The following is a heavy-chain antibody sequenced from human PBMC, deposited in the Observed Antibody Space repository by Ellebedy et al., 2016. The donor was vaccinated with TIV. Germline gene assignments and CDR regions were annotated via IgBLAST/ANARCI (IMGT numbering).Heavy chain of an antibody. CDR3: ARESLGYCSSTSCSYYYYYYMDV. CDR1: GGSFSGYY. V-gene: IGHV4-4*07. J-gene: IGHJ6*03. CDR2: IYTSGST. D-gene: IGHD2-2*01. Sequence: GSLRLSXAVYGGSFSGYYWSWIRQPAGKGLEWIGRIYTSGSTNYNPSLKSRVTMSVDTSKNQFSLKLSSVTAADTAVYYCARESLGYCSSTSCSYYYYYYMDVWGKGTTVTVSS.